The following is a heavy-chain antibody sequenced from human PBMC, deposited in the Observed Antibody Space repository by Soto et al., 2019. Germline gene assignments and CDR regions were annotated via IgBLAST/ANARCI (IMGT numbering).Heavy chain of an antibody. CDR3: ATHDYGDPVA. CDR2: ISYDGDNI. J-gene: IGHJ4*02. D-gene: IGHD4-17*01. Sequence: QVQLEESGGGVVQPGRSLRLSCAASGFTFRTYGMHWVRQAPGKGLEWVALISYDGDNIYYADSVKGRFTISRDNSKNTLYLQMNSLRGEDTAVYYCATHDYGDPVAWGQGTLVTVSS. V-gene: IGHV3-30*03. CDR1: GFTFRTYG.